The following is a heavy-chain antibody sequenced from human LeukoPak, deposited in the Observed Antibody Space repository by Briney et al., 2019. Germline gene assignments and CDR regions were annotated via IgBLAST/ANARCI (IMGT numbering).Heavy chain of an antibody. J-gene: IGHJ5*02. CDR2: INPSGGST. V-gene: IGHV1-46*01. D-gene: IGHD2-2*01. CDR3: ARAREVVRFDP. CDR1: GYTFTSYY. Sequence: ASVTVSCKASGYTFTSYYMHWVRQAPGQGLEWMGIINPSGGSTSYAQKFQGRVTMTRDVSTSTVYMELSSLRSEDTAVYYCARAREVVRFDPWGQGTLVTVSS.